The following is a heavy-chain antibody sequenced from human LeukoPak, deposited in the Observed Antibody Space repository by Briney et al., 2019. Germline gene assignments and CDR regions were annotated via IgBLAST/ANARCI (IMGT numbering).Heavy chain of an antibody. CDR2: INPNSGGT. Sequence: GASVKVSCKASGYTFTGYYMHWVRQAPGQALEWMGGINPNSGGTNYAQKFQGRVTMTGDTSISTAYMELSRLRSDDTAVYYCARRSSHDYSNYVYWGQGTLVTVSS. D-gene: IGHD4-4*01. J-gene: IGHJ4*02. V-gene: IGHV1-2*02. CDR3: ARRSSHDYSNYVY. CDR1: GYTFTGYY.